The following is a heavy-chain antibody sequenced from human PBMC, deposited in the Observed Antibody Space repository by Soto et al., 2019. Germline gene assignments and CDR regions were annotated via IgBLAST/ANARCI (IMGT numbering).Heavy chain of an antibody. J-gene: IGHJ6*02. CDR3: AMVDVYVTPSPQDF. V-gene: IGHV1-18*01. D-gene: IGHD3-16*01. Sequence: QVHLVQSGAEVKNPGASVKVSCKASGYSFTRYGIGWARQAPGQGLEWMGWINAYNGNTNYAQNLQGRLTLTTDTSTTTAYRELRSLRSNDTAIYYCAMVDVYVTPSPQDFWGQGTTVTVSS. CDR1: GYSFTRYG. CDR2: INAYNGNT.